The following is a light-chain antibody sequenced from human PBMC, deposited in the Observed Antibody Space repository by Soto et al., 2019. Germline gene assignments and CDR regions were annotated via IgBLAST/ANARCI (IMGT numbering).Light chain of an antibody. V-gene: IGLV2-8*01. CDR1: SSDVGGYNY. CDR3: TSYAGGNNV. CDR2: EVN. Sequence: QSALTQPPSASGSPGQSVTISCTGTSSDVGGYNYVSWYQQYPGKVPKLMVYEVNKRPSGVPDRFSGCKSGNTASLTVSGLQAEDEADYYCTSYAGGNNVFGTGTKLTVL. J-gene: IGLJ1*01.